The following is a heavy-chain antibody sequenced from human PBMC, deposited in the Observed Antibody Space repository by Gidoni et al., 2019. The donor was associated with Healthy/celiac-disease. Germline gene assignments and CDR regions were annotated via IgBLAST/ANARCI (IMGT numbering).Heavy chain of an antibody. J-gene: IGHJ3*02. D-gene: IGHD5-18*01. Sequence: QVQLPASGPALVKPAETLSLTCTVSGGSIRSYYWSWIRQPPGKGLEWIGYIYYSGSTNYNPSLKSRVTISVDTSKNQFSLKLSSVTAADTAVYYCARGVDTAMATKEMDAFDIWGQGTMVTVSS. V-gene: IGHV4-59*01. CDR2: IYYSGST. CDR1: GGSIRSYY. CDR3: ARGVDTAMATKEMDAFDI.